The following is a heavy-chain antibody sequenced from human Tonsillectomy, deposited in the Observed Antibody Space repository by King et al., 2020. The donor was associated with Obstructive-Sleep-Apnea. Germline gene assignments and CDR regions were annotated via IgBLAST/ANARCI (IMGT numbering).Heavy chain of an antibody. J-gene: IGHJ4*02. Sequence: QLVQSGAEVKKPGASVKVSCKASAYSFRGDYMHWVRQAPGQGLEWMGRINPHSGGTNYAQKCQGRVAMTSDTSISTAYLELSRLRSDDTAVYYCASRASFGELLGYWGQGTLVTVSS. CDR1: AYSFRGDY. V-gene: IGHV1-2*02. D-gene: IGHD3-10*01. CDR3: ASRASFGELLGY. CDR2: INPHSGGT.